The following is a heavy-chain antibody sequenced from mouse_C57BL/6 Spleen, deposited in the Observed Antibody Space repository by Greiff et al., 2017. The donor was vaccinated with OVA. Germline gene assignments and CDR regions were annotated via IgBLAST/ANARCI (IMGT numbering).Heavy chain of an antibody. CDR1: GYTFTSYW. J-gene: IGHJ2*01. CDR3: ANYGSSLDY. CDR2: IDPSDSYT. V-gene: IGHV1-59*01. D-gene: IGHD1-1*01. Sequence: QIQLQQPGAELVRPGTSVKLSCKASGYTFTSYWMHWVKQRPGQGLEWIGVIDPSDSYTNYNQKFKGKATLTVDTSSSTAYMQLSSLTSEDSAVYYCANYGSSLDYWGQGTTLTVSS.